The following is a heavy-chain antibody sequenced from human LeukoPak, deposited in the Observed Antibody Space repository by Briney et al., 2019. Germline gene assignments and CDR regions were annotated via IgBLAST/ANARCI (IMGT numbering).Heavy chain of an antibody. CDR1: GGSISSYY. J-gene: IGHJ4*02. CDR3: ARVSPTVAVAAPGLYYFDY. D-gene: IGHD6-19*01. Sequence: PSETLSLTCTVSGGSISSYYWSWIRRPPGKGLEWIGYIYYSGSTNYNPSLKSRVTISVDTSKNQFSLKLSSVTAADTAVYYCARVSPTVAVAAPGLYYFDYWGQGTLVTVSS. V-gene: IGHV4-59*01. CDR2: IYYSGST.